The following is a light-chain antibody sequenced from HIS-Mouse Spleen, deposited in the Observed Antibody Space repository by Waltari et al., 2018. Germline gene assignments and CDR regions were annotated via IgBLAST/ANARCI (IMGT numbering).Light chain of an antibody. V-gene: IGLV3-21*02. CDR2: DDS. J-gene: IGLJ3*02. CDR3: QVWDSSSDHRV. CDR1: NIGRKS. Sequence: SYVLTQPPSVSVAPGQTARITCGGNNIGRKSVHWYQQKPGQAPVLVVYDDSDRPSGIPERFSGSNSGNTATLTIRRVEAGDEADYYCQVWDSSSDHRVFGGGTKLTVL.